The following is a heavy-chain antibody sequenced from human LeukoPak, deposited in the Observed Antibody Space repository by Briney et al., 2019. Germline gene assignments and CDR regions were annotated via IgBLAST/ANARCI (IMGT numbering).Heavy chain of an antibody. CDR1: GGSISSYY. D-gene: IGHD1/OR15-1a*01. V-gene: IGHV4-4*07. CDR2: VYTSGTT. Sequence: SETLSVTCTVSGGSISSYYWSWIRQPAGKGLEWIGRVYTSGTTYYNPSLKTRVSILLDESKNQVSLKLTSVTAADTAVYYCARYQQRDGDWYFDLWGRGTLVTVSS. CDR3: ARYQQRDGDWYFDL. J-gene: IGHJ2*01.